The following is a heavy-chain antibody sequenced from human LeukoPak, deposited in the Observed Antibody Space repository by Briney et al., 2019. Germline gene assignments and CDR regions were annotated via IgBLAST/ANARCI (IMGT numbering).Heavy chain of an antibody. Sequence: SETLSLTCTVSGGSLSSFYWSWFRQPAGKGLEWIGRIYSSGSTNYNPSLKSRLTMSVDTSKNQFSLRLSSVTAADTAVYYCARVLGWAGFDYWGQRTLVTVSS. CDR3: ARVLGWAGFDY. J-gene: IGHJ4*02. CDR2: IYSSGST. D-gene: IGHD6-19*01. CDR1: GGSLSSFY. V-gene: IGHV4-4*07.